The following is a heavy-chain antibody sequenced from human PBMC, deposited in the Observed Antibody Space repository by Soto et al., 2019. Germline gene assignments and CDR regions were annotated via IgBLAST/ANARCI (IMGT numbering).Heavy chain of an antibody. Sequence: PGGSLRLSCSASGFTFSSYSMNWVRQAPGKGLEWVSYISSSSSTIYYADSVKGRFTISRDNAKNSLYLQMNSLRDEDTAVYYCARSIFGVVTHGAFDIWGQGTMVTVSS. CDR2: ISSSSSTI. CDR3: ARSIFGVVTHGAFDI. CDR1: GFTFSSYS. D-gene: IGHD3-3*02. J-gene: IGHJ3*02. V-gene: IGHV3-48*02.